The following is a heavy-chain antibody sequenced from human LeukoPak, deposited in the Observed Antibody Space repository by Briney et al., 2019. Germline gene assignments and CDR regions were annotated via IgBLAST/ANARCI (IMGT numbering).Heavy chain of an antibody. J-gene: IGHJ4*02. Sequence: PGGSLRLSCAASGFTFDDYGMSWVRQAPGKGLEWVSGINWNGSSTGYADSVKGRFTISRDNAKNSLYLQMNSLRAEDTALYYCARDGDYDSSGYLFDYWGQGTLVTVSS. CDR1: GFTFDDYG. CDR3: ARDGDYDSSGYLFDY. V-gene: IGHV3-20*04. CDR2: INWNGSST. D-gene: IGHD3-22*01.